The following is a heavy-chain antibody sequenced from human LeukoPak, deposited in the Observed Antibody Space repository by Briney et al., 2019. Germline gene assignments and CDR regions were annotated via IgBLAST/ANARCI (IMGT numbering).Heavy chain of an antibody. D-gene: IGHD3-22*01. J-gene: IGHJ4*02. CDR2: ISWNSGSI. CDR3: AKGDTYYYDSSWDY. V-gene: IGHV3-9*01. Sequence: PGRSLRPSCAASGFTFDDYAMHWVRQAPGKGLEWVSGISWNSGSIGYADSVKGRFTISRDNAKNSLYLQMNSLRAEDTALYYCAKGDTYYYDSSWDYWGQGTLVTVSS. CDR1: GFTFDDYA.